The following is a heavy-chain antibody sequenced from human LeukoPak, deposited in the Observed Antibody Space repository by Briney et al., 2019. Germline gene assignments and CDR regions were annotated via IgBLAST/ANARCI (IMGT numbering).Heavy chain of an antibody. J-gene: IGHJ4*02. D-gene: IGHD2-2*02. Sequence: PGGSLRLSCAASGFTFNNAWMSWVRQAPGKGLEWVGRIKSKTDGGGTDYAAPVKGRFTISRDDSENTLYLQMNRLKTEDTAVYYCTTDAVAYTQLDYWGQGTLVTVSS. CDR3: TTDAVAYTQLDY. CDR1: GFTFNNAW. CDR2: IKSKTDGGGT. V-gene: IGHV3-15*01.